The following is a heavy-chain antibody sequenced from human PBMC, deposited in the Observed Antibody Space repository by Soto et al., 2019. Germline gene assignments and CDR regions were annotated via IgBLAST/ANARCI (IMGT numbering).Heavy chain of an antibody. Sequence: EVQLLESGGGLVQPGGSLRLSCAASGFTFSSYAMSWVRQAPGKGLEWVSAISGSGGSTYYADSVKGRFTISRDNSKNTLYLQMNSLRAEHTAVYYCATFDLGSYYYYGMDVWGQGTTVTVSS. V-gene: IGHV3-23*01. D-gene: IGHD3-9*01. CDR3: ATFDLGSYYYYGMDV. CDR2: ISGSGGST. J-gene: IGHJ6*02. CDR1: GFTFSSYA.